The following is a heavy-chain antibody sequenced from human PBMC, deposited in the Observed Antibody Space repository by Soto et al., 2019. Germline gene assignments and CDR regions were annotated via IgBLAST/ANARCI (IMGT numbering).Heavy chain of an antibody. Sequence: QEQLLQSGPGLLKPSQTLSLTCAISGDSVSSNSAAWNWIRLSPSRGLEWLGRTYYKSRWYSDYAVSIRSRITIDPDTSKNRFSLQLSSVTPEDTAVYYCARGLAPPRAGSNFYYYMDVWGNGTTVTVSS. CDR1: GDSVSSNSAA. D-gene: IGHD3-10*01. J-gene: IGHJ6*03. CDR2: TYYKSRWYS. V-gene: IGHV6-1*01. CDR3: ARGLAPPRAGSNFYYYMDV.